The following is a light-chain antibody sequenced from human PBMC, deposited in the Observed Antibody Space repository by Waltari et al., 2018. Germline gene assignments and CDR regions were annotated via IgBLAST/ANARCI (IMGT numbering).Light chain of an antibody. V-gene: IGLV8-61*01. CDR2: STD. CDR1: SGSVSTNYY. J-gene: IGLJ3*02. CDR3: VLYMGGAIL. Sequence: QTVVTQAPSISVSPGGTVTLTCCLSSGSVSTNYYTSWYQQTPGQAPRPLIYSTDTRSSGVPDRFSGSILGNKAVLTITGAQAHDEADYHCVLYMGGAILFGGGTKLTVL.